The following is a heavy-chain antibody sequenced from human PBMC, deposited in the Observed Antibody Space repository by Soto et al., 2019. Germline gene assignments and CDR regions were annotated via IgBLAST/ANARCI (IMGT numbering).Heavy chain of an antibody. Sequence: EVQLLESGGGLVQPGGSLRLSCAASGFTLSNFAMSWVRQAPGKGLEWVSGVSGSGGSTYYADSVKGRFTISRDNSQNTLYLQMNSLRAEDTAVYYCAKEGYDSSGYYAFEDYWGQGTLVTVSS. J-gene: IGHJ4*02. CDR1: GFTLSNFA. V-gene: IGHV3-23*01. D-gene: IGHD3-22*01. CDR3: AKEGYDSSGYYAFEDY. CDR2: VSGSGGST.